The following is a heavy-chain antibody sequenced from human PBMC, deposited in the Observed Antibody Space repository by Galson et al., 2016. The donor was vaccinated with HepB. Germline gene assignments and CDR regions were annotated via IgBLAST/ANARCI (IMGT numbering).Heavy chain of an antibody. J-gene: IGHJ2*01. CDR2: IYPGDSDT. CDR3: ARPISSSWNWYFHV. CDR1: GYKFSNYW. V-gene: IGHV5-51*01. Sequence: QSGAEVKKSGESLKISCKGSGYKFSNYWIGWVRQVPGKGLEWLGIIYPGDSDTRYSPSFRGQVTISADKSSNTAYLHWKSLKASDTAMYYCARPISSSWNWYFHVWGRGTLVTVTS. D-gene: IGHD6-6*01.